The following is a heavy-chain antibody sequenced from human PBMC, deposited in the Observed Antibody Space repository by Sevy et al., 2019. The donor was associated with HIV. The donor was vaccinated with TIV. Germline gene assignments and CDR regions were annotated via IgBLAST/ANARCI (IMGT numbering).Heavy chain of an antibody. CDR3: ARGGDFNDRSAKRDFDY. V-gene: IGHV3-33*01. CDR2: IWNDGSNK. CDR1: GFTFSNYG. J-gene: IGHJ4*01. Sequence: GGSLRLSCAASGFTFSNYGMHWVRQAPGKGLEWVAVIWNDGSNKYYADSVKGRFTISRDNSKNTLYLQMNSLRVEDTAVYFCARGGDFNDRSAKRDFDYWGQEPWSPSPQ. D-gene: IGHD3-22*01.